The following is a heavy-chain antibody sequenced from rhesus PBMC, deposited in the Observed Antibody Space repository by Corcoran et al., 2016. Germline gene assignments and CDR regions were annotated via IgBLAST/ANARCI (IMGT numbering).Heavy chain of an antibody. V-gene: IGHV4S14*01. CDR3: ARVGSSWSEWDTVGTEWYFDL. CDR1: GYSISSGYY. CDR2: IYGSGGSN. Sequence: QVQLQESGPGLVKPSETLSLTCAVSGYSISSGYYWGWIRQPPGKGLEWIGSIYGSGGSNYLNPSHKSRVTLSVDTSKSQFSLTLSSVTAADTAVYYCARVGSSWSEWDTVGTEWYFDLWGPGTPITISS. D-gene: IGHD5-42*01. J-gene: IGHJ2*01.